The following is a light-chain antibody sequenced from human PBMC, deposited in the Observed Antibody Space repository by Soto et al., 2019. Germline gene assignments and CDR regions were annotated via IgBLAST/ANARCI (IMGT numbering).Light chain of an antibody. Sequence: QSVLTQPPSVSGAPGQRVAISCTGSSSNIGAEYDVHWHQQRPGTAPKLLIYSNDHRPSGVPDRFSGSKSGTSASLAISGLRSEDEAEYYCATWDDSLSAVVFGGGTKVTVL. V-gene: IGLV1-40*01. J-gene: IGLJ2*01. CDR1: SSNIGAEYD. CDR3: ATWDDSLSAVV. CDR2: SND.